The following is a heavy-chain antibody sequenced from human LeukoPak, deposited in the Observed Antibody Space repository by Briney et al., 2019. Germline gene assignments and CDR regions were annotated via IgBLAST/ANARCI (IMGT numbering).Heavy chain of an antibody. Sequence: PGMSLRLSCVGSGFKFDDYSMHWVRQVPGKGLEWVSGISWSTVTIAYADSVKGRFTISRDNAKNSLYLQMNSLRPEDMALYYCAKGGSNGWYADHWGQGTLVTVSS. CDR3: AKGGSNGWYADH. CDR1: GFKFDDYS. CDR2: ISWSTVTI. D-gene: IGHD6-19*01. J-gene: IGHJ5*02. V-gene: IGHV3-9*03.